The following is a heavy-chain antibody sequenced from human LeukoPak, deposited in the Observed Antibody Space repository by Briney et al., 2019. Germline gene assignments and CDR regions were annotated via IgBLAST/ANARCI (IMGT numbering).Heavy chain of an antibody. CDR2: ISSSSSTI. CDR3: ARDQKDYDFWSGYN. V-gene: IGHV3-48*01. J-gene: IGHJ4*02. CDR1: GFTFGSYS. D-gene: IGHD3-3*01. Sequence: GGSLRLSCAASGFTFGSYSMNWVRQAPGKGLEWVSYISSSSSTIYYADSVKGRFTISRDNAKNSLYLQMNSLRAEDTAVYYCARDQKDYDFWSGYNWGQGTLVTVSS.